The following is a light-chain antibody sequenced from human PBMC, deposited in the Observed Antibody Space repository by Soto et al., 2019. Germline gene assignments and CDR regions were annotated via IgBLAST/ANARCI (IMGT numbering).Light chain of an antibody. CDR1: QSVDND. CDR3: QHYTLASGP. J-gene: IGKJ1*01. V-gene: IGKV3D-15*01. CDR2: DAS. Sequence: EIVMTQSPATLSVSPGDRATLSCRASQSVDNDLAWYQQKPGQPPRLLIYDASTRATGIPARFSGSQSGTEFTLTISSLLSDDVGLYYCQHYTLASGPFGQGTRV.